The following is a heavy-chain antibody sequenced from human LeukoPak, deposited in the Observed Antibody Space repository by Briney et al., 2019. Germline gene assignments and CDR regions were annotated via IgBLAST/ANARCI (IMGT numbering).Heavy chain of an antibody. J-gene: IGHJ4*02. Sequence: PSETLSLTCTVSGGSFNNYYWNWIRQPAGKGLEWIGRIYSSGSTDYNTSLKSRVTMSADTSKNQFSLNLTSVTAADSAVYYCARGRGRLLLIDYWGQGTLVTVSS. CDR2: IYSSGST. D-gene: IGHD2-15*01. CDR1: GGSFNNYY. V-gene: IGHV4-4*07. CDR3: ARGRGRLLLIDY.